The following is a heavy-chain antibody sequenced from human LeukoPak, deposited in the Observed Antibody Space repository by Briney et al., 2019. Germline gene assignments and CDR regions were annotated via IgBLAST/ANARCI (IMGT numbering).Heavy chain of an antibody. Sequence: GASVKVSCKASGYTFTSYDIKWVRQATGQGLEWMGWMKPNSGNTGYAQKFQGRVTMTRNTSISTAYMELSSLRSEDTAVYYCARGRYCSSTSCYLYYYYYYMDVWGKGTTVTVSS. D-gene: IGHD2-2*01. V-gene: IGHV1-8*01. J-gene: IGHJ6*03. CDR2: MKPNSGNT. CDR3: ARGRYCSSTSCYLYYYYYYMDV. CDR1: GYTFTSYD.